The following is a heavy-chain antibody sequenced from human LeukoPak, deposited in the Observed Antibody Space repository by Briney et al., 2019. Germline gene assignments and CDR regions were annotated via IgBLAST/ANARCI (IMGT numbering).Heavy chain of an antibody. CDR3: ARTYYYDSSGYSGY. D-gene: IGHD3-22*01. CDR1: GFTFSNYA. J-gene: IGHJ4*02. V-gene: IGHV3-23*01. CDR2: ISGSGDST. Sequence: GGSLRLSCAASGFTFSNYAMRWVRQAPGKGLEWVSGISGSGDSTYYADSVKGRFTISRDNSKNTLYLQMNSLRAEDTAVYYCARTYYYDSSGYSGYWGQGTLVTVSS.